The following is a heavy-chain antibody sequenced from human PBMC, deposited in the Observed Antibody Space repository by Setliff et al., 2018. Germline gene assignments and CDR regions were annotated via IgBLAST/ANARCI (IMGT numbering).Heavy chain of an antibody. V-gene: IGHV1-18*01. Sequence: GASVKVSCKASGYSFINYGITWVRQAPGQGLEWLGWIAPYNGNTDYAQKFQGRVTMTTDTSTNTAHMELRSLTSADTAIYYCTRGPGPWVVVAMPFDCWGQGTLVTVLL. D-gene: IGHD5-12*01. CDR1: GYSFINYG. J-gene: IGHJ4*02. CDR3: TRGPGPWVVVAMPFDC. CDR2: IAPYNGNT.